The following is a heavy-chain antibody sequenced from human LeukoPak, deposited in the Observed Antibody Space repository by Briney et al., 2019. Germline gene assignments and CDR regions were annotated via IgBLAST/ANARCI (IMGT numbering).Heavy chain of an antibody. J-gene: IGHJ6*03. V-gene: IGHV4-59*01. CDR3: ARERGYCSGGSCYLGPDYYYYMDV. CDR1: GGSISSYY. D-gene: IGHD2-15*01. CDR2: IYYSGST. Sequence: ASETLSLTCTVSGGSISSYYWSWLRQPPGKGLEWIGYIYYSGSTNYNPSLKSRVTISVDTSKNQFSLKLSSVTAADTAVYYCARERGYCSGGSCYLGPDYYYYMDVWGKGTTVTVSS.